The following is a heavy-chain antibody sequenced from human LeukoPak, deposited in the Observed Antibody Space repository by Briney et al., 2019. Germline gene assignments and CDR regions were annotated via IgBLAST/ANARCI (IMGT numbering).Heavy chain of an antibody. V-gene: IGHV5-51*01. D-gene: IGHD5-18*01. Sequence: GESLKISCKASGYSFTSYWIGWVRQMPGKGLEWMGIIYPGDSDTRYSPSFQGQVTISADKSISTAYPQWSSLKASDTAMYYCARRDTAMVEGWFDPWGQGTLVTVSS. CDR3: ARRDTAMVEGWFDP. J-gene: IGHJ5*02. CDR1: GYSFTSYW. CDR2: IYPGDSDT.